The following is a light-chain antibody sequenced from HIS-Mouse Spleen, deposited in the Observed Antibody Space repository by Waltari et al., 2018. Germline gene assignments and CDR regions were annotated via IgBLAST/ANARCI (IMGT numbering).Light chain of an antibody. J-gene: IGLJ2*01. Sequence: QSVLTQPPSASGTPGQSVTISCSGSRSNIGSNAVNWYQQLPETAPKLLIYSNNQRPSGVPDRFSGSKSGTSASLAISGLQSEDEADYYCAAWDDSLNGVVFGGGTKLTVL. V-gene: IGLV1-44*01. CDR1: RSNIGSNA. CDR2: SNN. CDR3: AAWDDSLNGVV.